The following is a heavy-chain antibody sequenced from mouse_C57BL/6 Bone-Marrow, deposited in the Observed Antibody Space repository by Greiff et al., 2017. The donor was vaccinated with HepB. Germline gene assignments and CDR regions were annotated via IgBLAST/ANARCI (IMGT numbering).Heavy chain of an antibody. CDR1: GYTFTSYG. Sequence: VQLQESGAELARPGASVKLSCKASGYTFTSYGISWVKQRTGQGLEWIGEIYPRSGNTYYNEKFKGKATLTADKSSSTAYMELRSLTSEDSAVYFCAKEKFITTGDDYWGQGTTLTVSS. CDR3: AKEKFITTGDDY. D-gene: IGHD1-1*01. J-gene: IGHJ2*01. CDR2: IYPRSGNT. V-gene: IGHV1-81*01.